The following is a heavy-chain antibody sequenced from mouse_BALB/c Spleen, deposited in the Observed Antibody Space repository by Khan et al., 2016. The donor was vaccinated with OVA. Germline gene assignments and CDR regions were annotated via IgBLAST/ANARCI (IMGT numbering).Heavy chain of an antibody. CDR1: GYTFTSYT. V-gene: IGHV1-4*01. J-gene: IGHJ3*01. Sequence: QVQLQQSGAELARPGASVKMSCKASGYTFTSYTIHWIKKRPGQGLEWIGYINPSNGYTNYNQKFTDKATLTTDKSSTTAYLQLSSLTSDDSAVYNCVRDGAYHRSDGRFAYWGQGTLVTVSA. D-gene: IGHD2-14*01. CDR3: VRDGAYHRSDGRFAY. CDR2: INPSNGYT.